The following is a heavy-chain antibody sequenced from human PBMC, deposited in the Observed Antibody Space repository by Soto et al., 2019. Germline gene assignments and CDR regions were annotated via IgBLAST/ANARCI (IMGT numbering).Heavy chain of an antibody. Sequence: SETLSLTCTVSGGSISSGDYYWSWIRQPPGKGLEWIGYIYYSGSTYYNPSLKSRVTISVDTSKNQFSLKLSSVTAADTAVYYCAREALTGDLRGAFDIWGQGTMVTVSS. J-gene: IGHJ3*02. D-gene: IGHD7-27*01. CDR1: GGSISSGDYY. CDR2: IYYSGST. V-gene: IGHV4-30-4*01. CDR3: AREALTGDLRGAFDI.